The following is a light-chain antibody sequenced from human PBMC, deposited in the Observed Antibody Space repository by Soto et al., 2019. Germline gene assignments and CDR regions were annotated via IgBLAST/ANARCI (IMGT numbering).Light chain of an antibody. J-gene: IGKJ1*01. V-gene: IGKV1-5*03. CDR1: QNINVW. CDR2: KAS. CDR3: QQYNTYST. Sequence: DIQMTQSPSTLSASVGDRVTITCRASQNINVWLAWYQQKPGKAPKLLIYKASSLESGVPSRFSGSGSGTEFTLTISSLQPHDFATYYCQQYNTYSTFGRGTKVDI.